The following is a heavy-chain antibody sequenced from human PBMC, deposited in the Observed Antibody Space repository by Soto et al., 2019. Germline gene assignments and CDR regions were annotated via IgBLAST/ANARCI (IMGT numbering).Heavy chain of an antibody. CDR3: ARDYNNCSGGSCYFTTHPFDY. Sequence: SVKVSCKASGGTFSSYTISWVRQAPGQGLEWMGRIIPILGIANYAQKFQGRVTITADKSTSTAYMELSSLRSEDTAVYYCARDYNNCSGGSCYFTTHPFDYWGQGTLVTVSS. CDR2: IIPILGIA. V-gene: IGHV1-69*04. J-gene: IGHJ4*02. CDR1: GGTFSSYT. D-gene: IGHD2-15*01.